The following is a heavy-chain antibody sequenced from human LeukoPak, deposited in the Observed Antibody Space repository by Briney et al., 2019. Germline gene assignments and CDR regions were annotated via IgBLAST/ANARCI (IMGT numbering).Heavy chain of an antibody. J-gene: IGHJ4*02. Sequence: GGSLRLSCAASGFTFSSYSMNWVRQAPGKGLEWVSYISSSSSTIYYADSVEGRFTISRDNAKNSLYLQMNSLRAKDTAVYYCARTPRSSGYRDWGQGTLVTVSS. D-gene: IGHD5-18*01. CDR1: GFTFSSYS. V-gene: IGHV3-48*04. CDR3: ARTPRSSGYRD. CDR2: ISSSSSTI.